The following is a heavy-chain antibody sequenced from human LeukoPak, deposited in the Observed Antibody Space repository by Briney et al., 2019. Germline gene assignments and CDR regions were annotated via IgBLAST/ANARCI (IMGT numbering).Heavy chain of an antibody. CDR3: ARQWLSYDFWSGYSQIPYYYYTWDV. CDR1: GYTFTSYD. CDR2: MNPNSGNT. J-gene: IGHJ6*03. V-gene: IGHV1-8*01. Sequence: ASVKVSCKASGYTFTSYDINWVRQATGQGLEWMGWMNPNSGNTGYAQKFQGRVTMTRNTSISTAYMELSSLRSEDTAVYYCARQWLSYDFWSGYSQIPYYYYTWDVWGKGTTVTVSS. D-gene: IGHD3-3*01.